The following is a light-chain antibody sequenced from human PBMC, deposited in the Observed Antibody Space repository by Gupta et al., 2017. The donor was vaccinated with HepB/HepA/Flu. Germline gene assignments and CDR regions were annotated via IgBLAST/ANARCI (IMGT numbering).Light chain of an antibody. CDR2: DNN. V-gene: IGLV1-51*01. CDR1: SSNIGKNY. Sequence: QSVLTQPSSVSAAPGQQVTISCYGSSSNIGKNYVSWYQQLPGTAPKLLIYDNNQRPSRSPNRIAGSKSGTSATLGITGLQTGDEADYYCATWDSSLSAVVFGGGTKMSVL. CDR3: ATWDSSLSAVV. J-gene: IGLJ3*02.